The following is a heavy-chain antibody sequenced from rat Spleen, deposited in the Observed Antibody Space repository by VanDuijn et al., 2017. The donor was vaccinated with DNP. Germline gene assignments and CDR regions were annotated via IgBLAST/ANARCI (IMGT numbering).Heavy chain of an antibody. CDR1: GFNFNNNW. J-gene: IGHJ2*01. CDR2: LNKDSSTI. CDR3: AKGPNYGGWSDYFDY. D-gene: IGHD1-11*01. Sequence: EVKLVESGGGLVQPGRSLKLSCAASGFNFNNNWMGWVRQAPGKGLERIGDLNKDSSTINYTPSLKDKFTISRDNAQNTLYLQMRKLGSEDTAIYYCAKGPNYGGWSDYFDYWGQGVMVTVSS. V-gene: IGHV4-2*01.